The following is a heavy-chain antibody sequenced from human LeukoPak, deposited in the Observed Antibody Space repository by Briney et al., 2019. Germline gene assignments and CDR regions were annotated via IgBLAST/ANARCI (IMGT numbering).Heavy chain of an antibody. J-gene: IGHJ4*02. CDR1: GLTVSSNY. CDR3: AREVVVVGAAGGGFDC. V-gene: IGHV3-53*01. D-gene: IGHD1-26*01. CDR2: IYSGGST. Sequence: GGSLRLSCAASGLTVSSNYMGWVRQAPGKGLEWVSVIYSGGSTYHADSVKGRFTISRDNSKNTLYLQVNSLRAEDTAVYYCAREVVVVGAAGGGFDCWGQGTLVTVSS.